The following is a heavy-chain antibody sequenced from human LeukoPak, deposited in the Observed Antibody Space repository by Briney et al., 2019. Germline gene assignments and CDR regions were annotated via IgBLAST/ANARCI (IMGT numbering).Heavy chain of an antibody. CDR1: GGSISGTNW. V-gene: IGHV4/OR15-8*02. D-gene: IGHD1-26*01. Sequence: SETPSLTCGVSGGSISGTNWWSRVGQPPGQGREWIGEISLAGQTNYNPSLNGRVTMSLDKSSNQLSLNLTSVTAADTATYYCSRESGAFCPFGYWGQGTLVIVSS. CDR3: SRESGAFCPFGY. J-gene: IGHJ4*02. CDR2: ISLAGQT.